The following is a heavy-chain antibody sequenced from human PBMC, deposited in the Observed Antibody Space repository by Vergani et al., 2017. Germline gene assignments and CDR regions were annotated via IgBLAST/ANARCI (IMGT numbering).Heavy chain of an antibody. D-gene: IGHD3-10*01. CDR1: GFISSSYW. CDR3: VRVPLIRRGSGNYGINNYHGMDV. Sequence: QLLESGGGLIQPGGSLRLSCAASGFISSSYWMSWVRQAPGKGLEWVANVNQDGSEKYYVDSVRGRFTISRDNAKNSIYLQMNSLRAEDTAVYFCVRVPLIRRGSGNYGINNYHGMDVWGQGTTVIVSS. V-gene: IGHV3-7*01. J-gene: IGHJ6*02. CDR2: VNQDGSEK.